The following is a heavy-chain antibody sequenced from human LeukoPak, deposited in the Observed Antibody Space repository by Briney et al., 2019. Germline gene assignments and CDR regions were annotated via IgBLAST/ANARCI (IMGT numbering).Heavy chain of an antibody. V-gene: IGHV3-7*01. CDR2: MKPDGSEK. CDR3: ARPRWGD. CDR1: GFTFSNSW. D-gene: IGHD3-16*01. Sequence: GGSLRLSCAASGFTFSNSWMSWVRQAPGKGLEWVANMKPDGSEKYYVDSVKGRFTISRDNARKCLYLQMNNLRAEDTAVYYCARPRWGDWGQGTLVTVSS. J-gene: IGHJ4*02.